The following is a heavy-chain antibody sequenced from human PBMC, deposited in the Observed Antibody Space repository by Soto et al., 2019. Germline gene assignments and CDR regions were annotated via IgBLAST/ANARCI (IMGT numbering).Heavy chain of an antibody. V-gene: IGHV3-11*01. CDR1: GFTFSDYY. D-gene: IGHD3-3*01. CDR3: ARTYYDFWSGYPSFDS. J-gene: IGHJ4*02. Sequence: XGSLRLSCAASGFTFSDYYMSWIRQAPGMGLEWVSYISSSGSTIYYADSVKGRFTISRDNAKNSLYLQMNSLRAEDTAVYYCARTYYDFWSGYPSFDSWGQGTLVTVSS. CDR2: ISSSGSTI.